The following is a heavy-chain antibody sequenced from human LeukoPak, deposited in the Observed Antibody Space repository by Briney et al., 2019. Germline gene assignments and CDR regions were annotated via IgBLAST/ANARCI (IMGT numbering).Heavy chain of an antibody. Sequence: GGSLRLSCAASGFTFSSYETNWVRQAPGKGLEWISYITSTSNSTYCAESVKGRFTISRDNTKNSLYLQMDSLRVEDTALYFCAASLGPRDYWGQGILVTVSS. J-gene: IGHJ4*02. CDR3: AASLGPRDY. CDR2: ITSTSNST. D-gene: IGHD7-27*01. V-gene: IGHV3-48*03. CDR1: GFTFSSYE.